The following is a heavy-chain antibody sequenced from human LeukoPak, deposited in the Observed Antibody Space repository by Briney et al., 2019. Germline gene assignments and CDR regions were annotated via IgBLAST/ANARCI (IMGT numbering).Heavy chain of an antibody. D-gene: IGHD6-6*01. J-gene: IGHJ4*02. CDR2: IYTSGST. CDR3: ARDPRPLARLFDY. Sequence: PSETLSLTCSASGGSMTNLYWTWIRQPPGKGLEWIGRIYTSGSTNYNPSLKSRVTMSVDTSKNQFSLKLSTVTAADTAVYYCARDPRPLARLFDYWGQGTLVTVSS. CDR1: GGSMTNLY. V-gene: IGHV4-4*07.